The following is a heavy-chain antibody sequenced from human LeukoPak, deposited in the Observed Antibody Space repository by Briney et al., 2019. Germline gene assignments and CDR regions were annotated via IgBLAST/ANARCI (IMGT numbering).Heavy chain of an antibody. D-gene: IGHD2-15*01. V-gene: IGHV1-8*01. CDR1: GYTFTSYD. J-gene: IGHJ4*02. CDR2: MNPNSGNT. CDR3: ARGLTSIVVVVAATPEYFDY. Sequence: ASVKVSCKASGYTFTSYDINWVRQATGQGLEWMGWMNPNSGNTGYAQKFQGRVTMTRNTSISTAYMELSSLRSEDTAVYYCARGLTSIVVVVAATPEYFDYWGQGTLVTVS.